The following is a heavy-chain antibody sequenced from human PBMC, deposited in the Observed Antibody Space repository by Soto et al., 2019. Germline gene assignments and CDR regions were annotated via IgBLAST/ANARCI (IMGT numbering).Heavy chain of an antibody. J-gene: IGHJ4*02. CDR2: TYYRAKWYN. D-gene: IGHD3-22*01. CDR1: GDSVSSNSAA. CDR3: AREGPDSSGYPLVDY. Sequence: QVQLQQSGPGLVKPSQTLSLTCAISGDSVSSNSAAWNWIRQSPSSGLEWLGRTYYRAKWYNDYEVAVKNRITITPDTSKNQFSLQQNSVTPEDTAAYYCAREGPDSSGYPLVDYWGQGTLVSVSS. V-gene: IGHV6-1*01.